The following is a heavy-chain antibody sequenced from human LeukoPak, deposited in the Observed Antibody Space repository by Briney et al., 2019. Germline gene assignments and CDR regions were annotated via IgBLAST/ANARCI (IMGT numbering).Heavy chain of an antibody. CDR1: GYTFTSYG. J-gene: IGHJ5*02. V-gene: IGHV1-69*13. CDR3: ASGMVRGVINNWFDP. CDR2: IIPIFGTA. Sequence: GASVTVSCKASGYTFTSYGISWVRQAPGQGLEWMGGIIPIFGTANYAQKFQGRVTITADESTSTAYMELSSLRSEDTAVYYCASGMVRGVINNWFDPWGQGTLVTVSS. D-gene: IGHD3-10*01.